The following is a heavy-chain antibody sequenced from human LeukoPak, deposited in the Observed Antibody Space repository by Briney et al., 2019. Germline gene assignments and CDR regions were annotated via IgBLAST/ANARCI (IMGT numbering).Heavy chain of an antibody. Sequence: SETLSLTCAVYGGSFSGYYWSWIRQPAGKGLEWIGRIYTSGSTNYNPSLKSRVTMSVDTSKNQFSLKLSSVTAADTAVYYCARVTMAAAGMVDYWGQGTLVTVSS. J-gene: IGHJ4*02. D-gene: IGHD6-13*01. CDR3: ARVTMAAAGMVDY. CDR2: IYTSGST. CDR1: GGSFSGYY. V-gene: IGHV4-59*10.